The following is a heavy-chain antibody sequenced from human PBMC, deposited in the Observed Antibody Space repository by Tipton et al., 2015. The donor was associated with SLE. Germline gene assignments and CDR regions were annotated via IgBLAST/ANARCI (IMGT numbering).Heavy chain of an antibody. V-gene: IGHV4-61*02. Sequence: TLSLTCTVSGGAISSGSYYWSWIRQPAGKGLEWIGRIYTSGSTNYNPSLKSRVTISLDTSKNQFSLKLSSVTAADTAVYYCARVDYYYYMDVWGKGTTVTVSS. J-gene: IGHJ6*03. CDR1: GGAISSGSYY. CDR3: ARVDYYYYMDV. CDR2: IYTSGST.